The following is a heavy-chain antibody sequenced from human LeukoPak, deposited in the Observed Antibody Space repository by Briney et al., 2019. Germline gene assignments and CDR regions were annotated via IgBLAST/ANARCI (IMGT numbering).Heavy chain of an antibody. CDR2: INPNNGGT. CDR3: ARCKTGYWFDP. J-gene: IGHJ5*02. V-gene: IGHV1-2*02. Sequence: EASVKVSCKASGYTFTGYYLHWVRQAPGLGFEWMGWINPNNGGTNYAQKFQGRVTMTRDTSINTAYMELSSLRSDDTAVYYCARCKTGYWFDPWGQGTLVTVSS. D-gene: IGHD3-10*01. CDR1: GYTFTGYY.